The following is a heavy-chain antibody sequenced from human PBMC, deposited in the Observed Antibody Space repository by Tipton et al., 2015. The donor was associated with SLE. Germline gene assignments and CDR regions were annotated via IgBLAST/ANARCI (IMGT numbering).Heavy chain of an antibody. D-gene: IGHD6-19*01. CDR2: IYTSGST. J-gene: IGHJ3*02. CDR3: ARASIAVAENDAFDI. Sequence: TLSLTCTVSGGSISSGSYYWSWIRQPAGKGLEWIGYIYTSGSTYYNPSLKSRVSISVDTSKNEFSLMLNSVTAADTAVYYCARASIAVAENDAFDIWGQGTMVTVSS. CDR1: GGSISSGSYY. V-gene: IGHV4-31*03.